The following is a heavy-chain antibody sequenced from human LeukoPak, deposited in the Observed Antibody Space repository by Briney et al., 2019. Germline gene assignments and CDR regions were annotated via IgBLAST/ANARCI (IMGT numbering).Heavy chain of an antibody. Sequence: ASVKVTFKACGYTFTSYGISCVRQAPGQGREWMGGISAYNGNTNYAQKLQGRVTMTTDTSTRTAYMELRSLRADDPAVYYCARASSQYSSSSDDSWGQGTLVTVSS. CDR1: GYTFTSYG. D-gene: IGHD6-6*01. J-gene: IGHJ4*02. CDR3: ARASSQYSSSSDDS. V-gene: IGHV1-18*01. CDR2: ISAYNGNT.